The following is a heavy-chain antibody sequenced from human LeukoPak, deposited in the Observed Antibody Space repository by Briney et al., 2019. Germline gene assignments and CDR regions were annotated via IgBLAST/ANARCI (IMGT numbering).Heavy chain of an antibody. V-gene: IGHV1-69*13. D-gene: IGHD5/OR15-5a*01. Sequence: ASVKVSCKASGGTFSIYAISWVRHAPGQGRERMGGIIPIFGTANYAQKFQGRVTITADESTSTAYMELSSLRSEDTAVYYCARTSGALGVNAIFDYWGQGAPVTASS. CDR3: ARTSGALGVNAIFDY. CDR2: IIPIFGTA. CDR1: GGTFSIYA. J-gene: IGHJ4*02.